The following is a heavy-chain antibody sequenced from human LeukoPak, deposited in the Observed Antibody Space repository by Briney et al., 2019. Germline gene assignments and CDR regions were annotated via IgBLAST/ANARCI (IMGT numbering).Heavy chain of an antibody. CDR3: ARSRRRDGYNFDY. J-gene: IGHJ4*02. V-gene: IGHV4-61*02. CDR2: IYASGST. Sequence: PSQTLSLTCTVSGGSISSGSYYWSWIRQPAGEGLEWIGRIYASGSTNYNPSLKSRVTISVDSSKNQFSLKLRSVTAADTAVYYCARSRRRDGYNFDYWDQGTLVTASS. CDR1: GGSISSGSYY. D-gene: IGHD5-24*01.